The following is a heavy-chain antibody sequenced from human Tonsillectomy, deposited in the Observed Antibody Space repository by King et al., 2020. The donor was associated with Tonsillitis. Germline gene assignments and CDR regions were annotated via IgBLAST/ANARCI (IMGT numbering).Heavy chain of an antibody. V-gene: IGHV3-23*04. CDR1: GFTFSSNA. CDR2: ISGSGGST. J-gene: IGHJ2*01. Sequence: VQLVESGGGLEQPGGSLRLSCAASGFTFSSNAMSWVRQAPGKGLEWVSGISGSGGSTYYADFVKGRFTISRDNSKNTLYLQMNRLRAEDTAVYYCARLSGDAMSHFDLWGRGTLVTVS. D-gene: IGHD3-10*01. CDR3: ARLSGDAMSHFDL.